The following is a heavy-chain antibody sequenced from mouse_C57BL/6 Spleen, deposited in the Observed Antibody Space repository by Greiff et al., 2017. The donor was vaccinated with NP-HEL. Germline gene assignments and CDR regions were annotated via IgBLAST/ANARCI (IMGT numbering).Heavy chain of an antibody. CDR1: GYTFTEYT. V-gene: IGHV1-62-2*01. Sequence: VKLVESGAELVKPGASVKLSCKASGYTFTEYTIHWVQQRSGQGLEWIGWFYPGSGSITYNEKFKDKATLTADKSSSTVYMELSRLTSEDSAVYFCARHEARTTEYSFDYWGQGTTLTVSS. CDR3: ARHEARTTEYSFDY. J-gene: IGHJ2*01. CDR2: FYPGSGSI. D-gene: IGHD2-14*01.